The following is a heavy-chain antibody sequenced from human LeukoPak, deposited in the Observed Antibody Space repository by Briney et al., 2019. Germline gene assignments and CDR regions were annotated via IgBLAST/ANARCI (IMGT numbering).Heavy chain of an antibody. CDR3: TRTRSRADSPDAFDI. CDR1: GGSINNYY. J-gene: IGHJ3*02. V-gene: IGHV4-59*01. CDR2: IYYSGST. Sequence: PSETLSLTCAVSGGSINNYYWSWIRQPPGKGLDWIGCIYYSGSTNYNPSLKSRVTMSVDTSKNQISLKLNSVTAADTAVYYCTRTRSRADSPDAFDIWGQGTMVTVSS. D-gene: IGHD1-26*01.